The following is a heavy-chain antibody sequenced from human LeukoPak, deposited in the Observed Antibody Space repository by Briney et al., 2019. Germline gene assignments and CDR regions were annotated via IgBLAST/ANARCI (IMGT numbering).Heavy chain of an antibody. Sequence: EASVKVSCKASGYTFTSYGISWVRQAPGQGLEWMGWINPNSGGTNYAQKFQGRVTMTRDTSISTAYMELSRLRSDDTAVYYCARDATTYYYDSSGYYYIEGIKEFDYWGQGTLVTVSS. J-gene: IGHJ4*02. V-gene: IGHV1-2*02. CDR3: ARDATTYYYDSSGYYYIEGIKEFDY. CDR1: GYTFTSYG. CDR2: INPNSGGT. D-gene: IGHD3-22*01.